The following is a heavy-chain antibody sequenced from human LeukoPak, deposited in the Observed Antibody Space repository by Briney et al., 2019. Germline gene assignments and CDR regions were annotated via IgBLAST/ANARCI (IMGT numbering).Heavy chain of an antibody. V-gene: IGHV4-59*01. Sequence: PSGTLSLTCTVSGGSISSYYWSWIRQPPGKGLEWIGYIYYSGSTNYNPSLKSRVTISVDTSKNQFSLKLSSVTAADTAVYYCARGIVGATEGFDYWGQGTLVTVSS. J-gene: IGHJ4*02. CDR1: GGSISSYY. CDR3: ARGIVGATEGFDY. D-gene: IGHD1-26*01. CDR2: IYYSGST.